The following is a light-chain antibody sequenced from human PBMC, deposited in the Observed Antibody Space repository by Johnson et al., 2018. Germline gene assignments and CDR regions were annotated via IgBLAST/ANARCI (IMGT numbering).Light chain of an antibody. J-gene: IGLJ1*01. Sequence: QSVLTQPPSVSAAPGQKVTISCSGSSSNIGNNYVSWYQQLPGTAPKLLIYDNNKRPSGIPHRFSGSKSGTSATLGITGLQTGDEADYYCGTWDSSLIAGNVFVTGTKVTVL. V-gene: IGLV1-51*01. CDR1: SSNIGNNY. CDR3: GTWDSSLIAGNV. CDR2: DNN.